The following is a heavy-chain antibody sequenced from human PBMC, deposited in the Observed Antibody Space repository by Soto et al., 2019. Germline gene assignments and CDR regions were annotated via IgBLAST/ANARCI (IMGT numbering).Heavy chain of an antibody. V-gene: IGHV3-30*18. CDR3: AKDLVRYSYGYGDAFDI. CDR1: GFTFSSYG. CDR2: ISYDGSNK. Sequence: PGGSLRLSCAASGFTFSSYGMHWARQAPGKGLEWVAVISYDGSNKYYADSVKGRFTISRDNSKNTLYLQMNSLRAEDTAVYYCAKDLVRYSYGYGDAFDIWGQGTMVTVSS. D-gene: IGHD5-18*01. J-gene: IGHJ3*02.